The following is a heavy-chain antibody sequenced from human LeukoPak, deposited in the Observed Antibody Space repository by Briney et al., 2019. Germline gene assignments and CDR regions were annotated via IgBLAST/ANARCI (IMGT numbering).Heavy chain of an antibody. CDR1: GFTFDDYA. V-gene: IGHV3-9*01. CDR2: ISWNSGSI. J-gene: IGHJ4*02. CDR3: AKDDILTGLTH. Sequence: GGSLRLSCAASGFTFDDYAMHWVRQAPGKGLEGVSGISWNSGSIGYADSVKGRFTISRDNAKNSLYLQMNSLRAEDTALYYCAKDDILTGLTHWGQGTLVTVSS. D-gene: IGHD3-9*01.